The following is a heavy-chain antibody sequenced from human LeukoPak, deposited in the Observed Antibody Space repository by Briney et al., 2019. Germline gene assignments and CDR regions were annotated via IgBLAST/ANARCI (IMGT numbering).Heavy chain of an antibody. CDR2: INPSGGTT. CDR3: ARDNRGERTPGWGYGGFDI. CDR1: GYTFAKFY. Sequence: ASVKVSCKASGYTFAKFYIHWVRQSPGQGLECMGVINPSGGTTSYAQKFQGRVSMTRDTSTSTVYMELSSLRSEDTAVYYCARDNRGERTPGWGYGGFDIWGQGTMVSVSS. D-gene: IGHD3-16*01. V-gene: IGHV1-46*01. J-gene: IGHJ3*02.